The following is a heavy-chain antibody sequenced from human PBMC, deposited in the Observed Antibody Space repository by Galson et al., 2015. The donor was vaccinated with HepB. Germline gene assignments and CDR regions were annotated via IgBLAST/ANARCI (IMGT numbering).Heavy chain of an antibody. CDR1: GYMLIEFS. J-gene: IGHJ3*02. V-gene: IGHV1-24*01. D-gene: IGHD3-22*01. CDR3: ATHYRRDYYDTSVYSTRGAFDI. CDR2: FDPEDGET. Sequence: SVKVSCKVSGYMLIEFSMHWVRQAPGKGLEWMGGFDPEDGETIYAQKFQGRVSMTEDTSTDTAYMELSGLRSEDTAVYYCATHYRRDYYDTSVYSTRGAFDIWGQGTMVTVSS.